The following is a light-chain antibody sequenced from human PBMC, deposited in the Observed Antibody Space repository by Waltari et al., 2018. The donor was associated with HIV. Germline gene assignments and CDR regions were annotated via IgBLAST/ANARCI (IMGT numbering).Light chain of an antibody. Sequence: SSLLTQIPSVSVAPGQTARITCGGNNIERKSVHWYQRKPGQAPLLVIYYDSDRPSGIPVRFAGANSGNTATLTISRVGDGDEADYYCQVWERASDHVLFGGRTSLTVL. CDR3: QVWERASDHVL. V-gene: IGLV3-21*01. J-gene: IGLJ2*01. CDR2: YDS. CDR1: NIERKS.